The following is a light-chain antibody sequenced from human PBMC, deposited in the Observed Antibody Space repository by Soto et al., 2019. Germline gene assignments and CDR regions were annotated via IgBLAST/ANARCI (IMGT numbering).Light chain of an antibody. CDR2: DAS. Sequence: EIVLTQSPATLSLSPGERATLSCRASQSVSSYLAWYQQKRGQAPRLLIYDASNRATGIPARFSGSGSGTDFTLTISSLEPEDFAVYYCQQRSNWPPGATFGGGTKVEIK. CDR3: QQRSNWPPGAT. V-gene: IGKV3-11*01. J-gene: IGKJ4*01. CDR1: QSVSSY.